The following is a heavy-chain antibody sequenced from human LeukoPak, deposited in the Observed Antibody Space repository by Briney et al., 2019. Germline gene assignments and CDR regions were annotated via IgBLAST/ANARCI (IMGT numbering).Heavy chain of an antibody. CDR2: IWYDGSNK. Sequence: GGSLRLSCAASGFTFSSYGMHWVRQAPGKGLEWVAVIWYDGSNKYYADSVKGRFTISRDNSKNTLYLQMNSLRAEDTAVYYCARDRLRYYYYYGMGVWGQGTTVTVSS. V-gene: IGHV3-33*01. D-gene: IGHD4-17*01. J-gene: IGHJ6*02. CDR1: GFTFSSYG. CDR3: ARDRLRYYYYYGMGV.